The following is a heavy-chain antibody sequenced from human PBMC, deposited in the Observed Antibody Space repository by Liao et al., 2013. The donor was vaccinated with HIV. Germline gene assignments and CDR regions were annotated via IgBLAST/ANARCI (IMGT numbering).Heavy chain of an antibody. D-gene: IGHD6-6*01. Sequence: QVQIQQWGAGLLKPSETLSLTCGVYGGTFSSYQWTWIRQPPGKGLEWIGEINYSGGTNYNPSLKRRVTISIDTSRNRFSLKLTSVTAADTAVYYCARGASSSLAARFHNYWGQGTPGHRLL. CDR2: INYSGGT. J-gene: IGHJ4*02. CDR3: ARGASSSLAARFHNY. CDR1: GGTFSSYQ. V-gene: IGHV4-34*02.